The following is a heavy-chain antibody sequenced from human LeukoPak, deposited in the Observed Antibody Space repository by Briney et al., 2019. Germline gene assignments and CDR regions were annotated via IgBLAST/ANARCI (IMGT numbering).Heavy chain of an antibody. CDR2: ISGRGGST. CDR1: GFTFSSYA. D-gene: IGHD6-19*01. Sequence: PGGSLRLSCAASGFTFSSYAMSWVRQAPGKGLEWVSAISGRGGSTYYADSVKGRFTISRDNSKNTLYLQMNSLRAEDTAVYYCAKDPRRIAVAGTGGYWGQGTLVTVSS. V-gene: IGHV3-23*01. CDR3: AKDPRRIAVAGTGGY. J-gene: IGHJ4*02.